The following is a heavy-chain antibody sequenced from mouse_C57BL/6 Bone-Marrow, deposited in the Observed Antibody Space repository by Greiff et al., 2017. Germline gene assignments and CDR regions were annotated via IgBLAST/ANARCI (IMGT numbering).Heavy chain of an antibody. CDR1: GYTFTNYW. CDR3: ARYYYGYHWYFDV. J-gene: IGHJ1*03. D-gene: IGHD2-2*01. CDR2: IYPGGGYT. V-gene: IGHV1-63*01. Sequence: QVQLQQSGAELVRPGTSVKMSCKASGYTFTNYWIGWAKQRPGHGLAWIGDIYPGGGYTNYNEKFKGKATLTADKSSSTAYMQFSRLTSEDSAIYYCARYYYGYHWYFDVWGTGTTVTVSS.